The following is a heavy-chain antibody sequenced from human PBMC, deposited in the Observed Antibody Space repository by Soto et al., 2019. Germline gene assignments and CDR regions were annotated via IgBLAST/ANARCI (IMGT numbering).Heavy chain of an antibody. D-gene: IGHD5-12*01. J-gene: IGHJ6*02. CDR1: GGTFSSFA. CDR3: ARGKSEMATLNYYYYCMDV. CDR2: IIPIFGTA. Sequence: GASVKVSCKASGGTFSSFAIRWVRQAPGQGLEWMGGIIPIFGTANYAQKFQGRVTITADESTSTAYMELSSLRSEDTAVYYCARGKSEMATLNYYYYCMDVWRQGTTVTFSS. V-gene: IGHV1-69*13.